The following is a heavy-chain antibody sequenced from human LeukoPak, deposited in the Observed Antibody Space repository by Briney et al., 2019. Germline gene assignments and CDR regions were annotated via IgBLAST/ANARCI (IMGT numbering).Heavy chain of an antibody. CDR3: ARDRIVGATLDAFDI. J-gene: IGHJ3*02. Sequence: SETLSLTCTVSGGSISSGDYYWSWLRPPPGKGLEWIGYIYYSGSTYYDPSLKRLVTISVDTSKNQFSLTRSSVTAADTAVYYCARDRIVGATLDAFDIWGQGTMVTVSS. D-gene: IGHD1-26*01. CDR2: IYYSGST. CDR1: GGSISSGDYY. V-gene: IGHV4-30-4*08.